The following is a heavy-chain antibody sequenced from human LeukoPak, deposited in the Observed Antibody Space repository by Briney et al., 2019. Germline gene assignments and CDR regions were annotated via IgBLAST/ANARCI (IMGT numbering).Heavy chain of an antibody. CDR3: ARAGMARINWFDP. J-gene: IGHJ5*02. CDR1: GGTFSSYA. V-gene: IGHV1-69*01. Sequence: EASVKVSCKASGGTFSSYAISWVRQAPGQGLEWMGGIIPISGTANYAQKFQGRVTITADESTSTAYMELSSLRSEDTAVYYCARAGMARINWFDPWGQGTLVTVSS. D-gene: IGHD1-14*01. CDR2: IIPISGTA.